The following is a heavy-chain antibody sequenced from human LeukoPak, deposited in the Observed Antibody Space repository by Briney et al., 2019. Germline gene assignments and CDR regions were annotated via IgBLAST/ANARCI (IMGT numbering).Heavy chain of an antibody. Sequence: GGSLGLSCAASGFTVSSNYMSRVRQAPGKGLEWVSVIYRGGSTDHADSVKGRFTISRDNSKNTLYLQMNNLRAEDTAMYYCARDSSGWYGNFDYWGQGTLVTVSS. J-gene: IGHJ4*02. D-gene: IGHD6-19*01. CDR3: ARDSSGWYGNFDY. CDR1: GFTVSSNY. CDR2: IYRGGST. V-gene: IGHV3-66*01.